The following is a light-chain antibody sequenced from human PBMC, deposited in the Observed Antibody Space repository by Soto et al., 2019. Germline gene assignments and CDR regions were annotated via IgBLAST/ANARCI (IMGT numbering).Light chain of an antibody. CDR1: SSDVGSYNL. CDR2: EVN. J-gene: IGLJ1*01. V-gene: IGLV2-14*02. CDR3: SSLSTTSTPIV. Sequence: QSVLTQPASVSASPGQSITIPCTGTSSDVGSYNLVSWFQQHPGKVPKLLISEVNVRPSGLSDRFSASKAGNTASLTISGLQPEDEAYYYCSSLSTTSTPIVFGSGTKVTVL.